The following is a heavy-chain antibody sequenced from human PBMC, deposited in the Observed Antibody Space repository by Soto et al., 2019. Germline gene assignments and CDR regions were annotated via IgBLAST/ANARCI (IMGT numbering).Heavy chain of an antibody. V-gene: IGHV3-33*01. D-gene: IGHD1-26*01. Sequence: GGSLRLSCAASGFTFSNYGVHWVRQAPGKGLEWVAIIWHDGNNKYYADSVRGRFIISRDNSKNRLYLQMNSLRAEDTAVYYCASDLVGASDSYGLDVWGQGTPVTVSS. CDR2: IWHDGNNK. J-gene: IGHJ6*02. CDR3: ASDLVGASDSYGLDV. CDR1: GFTFSNYG.